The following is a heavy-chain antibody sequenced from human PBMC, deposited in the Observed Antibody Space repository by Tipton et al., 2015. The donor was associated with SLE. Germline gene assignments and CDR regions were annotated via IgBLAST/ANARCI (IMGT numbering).Heavy chain of an antibody. CDR3: AKGYGSSWYKGVDY. V-gene: IGHV3-23*01. CDR2: ISGSGGST. J-gene: IGHJ4*02. D-gene: IGHD6-13*01. Sequence: GSLRLSCAASGFTFSSYAMNWVRQAPGKGLEWVASISGSGGSTYYADSVKGRVTISRDNSKNTLYLQMNSLRAEDTAVFYCAKGYGSSWYKGVDYWGQGTLVTASS. CDR1: GFTFSSYA.